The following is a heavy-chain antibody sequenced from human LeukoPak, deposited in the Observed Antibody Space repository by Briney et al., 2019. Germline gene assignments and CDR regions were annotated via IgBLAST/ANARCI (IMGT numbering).Heavy chain of an antibody. V-gene: IGHV1-2*02. D-gene: IGHD6-19*01. CDR3: ARLVSSGWSIDY. J-gene: IGHJ4*02. CDR2: IDPNSGVT. Sequence: ASVKVSCKASGYNFIDHYLHWVRQAPGQGLEWMGWIDPNSGVTHYERNFQGRVTMTRDTSTSTAYMEVRRLRSDDTAEYFCARLVSSGWSIDYWGQGTLVTVSS. CDR1: GYNFIDHY.